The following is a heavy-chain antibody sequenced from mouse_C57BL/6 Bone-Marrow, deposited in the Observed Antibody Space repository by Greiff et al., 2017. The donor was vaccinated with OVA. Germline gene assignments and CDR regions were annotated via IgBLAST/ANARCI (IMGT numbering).Heavy chain of an antibody. CDR2: ISSGGSYT. V-gene: IGHV5-6*02. CDR1: GFTFSSYG. J-gene: IGHJ4*01. CDR3: EGRYSPYAVGY. Sequence: DVKLVESGGDLVKPGGSLKLSCAASGFTFSSYGMSWVRQTPDKRLEWVANISSGGSYTYYPDSVKGRFTIYRDNANNTLYLQRSSLKSADTAMYYSEGRYSPYAVGYWGQGASVTVSS. D-gene: IGHD2-12*01.